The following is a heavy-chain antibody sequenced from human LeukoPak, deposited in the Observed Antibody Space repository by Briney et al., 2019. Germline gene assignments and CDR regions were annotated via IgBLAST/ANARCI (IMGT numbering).Heavy chain of an antibody. CDR2: ISWDGGST. V-gene: IGHV3-43D*03. CDR3: ARARYSSSSYYFDY. Sequence: GGSLRLSCAASGFTFDDYAMHWVRQAPGKGLEWVSLISWDGGSTYYADSVKGRFTISRDNSKNSLYLQMNSLRAEDTALYYCARARYSSSSYYFDYWGQGTLVTVSS. J-gene: IGHJ4*02. D-gene: IGHD6-6*01. CDR1: GFTFDDYA.